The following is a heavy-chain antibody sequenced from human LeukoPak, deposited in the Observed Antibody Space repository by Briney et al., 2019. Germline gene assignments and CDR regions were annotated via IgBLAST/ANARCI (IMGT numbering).Heavy chain of an antibody. D-gene: IGHD4-17*01. CDR1: GGSISSYY. Sequence: SETLSLTCTVSGGSISSYYWSWIRQPAGKGLEWIGRIYTSGSTNYNPSLKSRVTMSVDTSKNQFSLKLSSVTAADTAVYYCARQVRGDGDYLPYWYFDLWGRGTLDTVSS. V-gene: IGHV4-4*07. CDR3: ARQVRGDGDYLPYWYFDL. CDR2: IYTSGST. J-gene: IGHJ2*01.